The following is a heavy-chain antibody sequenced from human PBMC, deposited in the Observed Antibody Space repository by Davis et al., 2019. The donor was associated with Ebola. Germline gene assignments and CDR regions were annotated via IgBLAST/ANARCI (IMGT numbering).Heavy chain of an antibody. CDR1: GGSISSYY. Sequence: PSETLSLTCTVSGGSISSYYWSWIRQPPGKGLEWIGYIYYSGSTNYNPSLKSRVTISVDTSKNRFSLKMSAGTPADTAVYYWAREGGATFFDYWGQGTLVTVSS. CDR3: AREGGATFFDY. J-gene: IGHJ4*02. V-gene: IGHV4-59*01. D-gene: IGHD5-12*01. CDR2: IYYSGST.